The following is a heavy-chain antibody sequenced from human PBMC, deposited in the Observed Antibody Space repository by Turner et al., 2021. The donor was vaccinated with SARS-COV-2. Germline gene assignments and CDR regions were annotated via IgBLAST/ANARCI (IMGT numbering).Heavy chain of an antibody. CDR1: GGSISSSSYY. J-gene: IGHJ5*02. V-gene: IGHV4-39*01. CDR2: IYYSGST. Sequence: QLQLQESGPGLVKPSETLSLTCTVSGGSISSSSYYWGWIRQPPGKGLGLIGSIYYSGSTYYNPSLKSRVTISVDTSKNQFSLKLTSVTAAVTAVYFCARHWEVAAASYLARFDPWGQGTLVTVSS. CDR3: ARHWEVAAASYLARFDP. D-gene: IGHD6-13*01.